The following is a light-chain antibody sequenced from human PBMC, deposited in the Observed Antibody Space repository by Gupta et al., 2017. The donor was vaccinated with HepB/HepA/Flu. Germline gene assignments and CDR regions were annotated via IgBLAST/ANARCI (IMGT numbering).Light chain of an antibody. J-gene: IGKJ2*01. V-gene: IGKV1-5*03. CDR2: KAS. CDR1: QSISSW. Sequence: ESDRVTITCRASQSISSWLAWYQQKPGKAPKLLIYKASSLESGVPSRFSGSGSGTEFTLTISSLQPDDFATYYCQQYNSYPYTFGQGTRLGIK. CDR3: QQYNSYPYT.